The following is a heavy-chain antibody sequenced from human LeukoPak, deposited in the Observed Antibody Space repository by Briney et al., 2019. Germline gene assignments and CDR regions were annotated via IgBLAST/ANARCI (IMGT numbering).Heavy chain of an antibody. V-gene: IGHV4-34*01. Sequence: SETLSLTCAVYGGSFSGYYWSWIRQPPGKGLEWIGEINHSGNTNYNPSLKSRVTISVDTSKNKFSLKVSSVTAADTALYYCARAADYHGSGSQLVYWGQGILVTVSS. D-gene: IGHD3-10*01. CDR3: ARAADYHGSGSQLVY. CDR1: GGSFSGYY. CDR2: INHSGNT. J-gene: IGHJ4*02.